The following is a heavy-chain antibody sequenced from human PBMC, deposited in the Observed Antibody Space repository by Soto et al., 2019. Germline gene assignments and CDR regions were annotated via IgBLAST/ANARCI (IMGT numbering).Heavy chain of an antibody. J-gene: IGHJ4*02. V-gene: IGHV1-3*01. D-gene: IGHD1-1*01. Sequence: ASVKVSCKASRYSFTTYALHWVRQAPGQRLEWMGWINAGNGDTKYSEKFQGRVTITRDTSANTAYMELSSLRSEDTSVYYCARDPGTGAALRAYHFDYWGQGTLVTVSS. CDR1: RYSFTTYA. CDR3: ARDPGTGAALRAYHFDY. CDR2: INAGNGDT.